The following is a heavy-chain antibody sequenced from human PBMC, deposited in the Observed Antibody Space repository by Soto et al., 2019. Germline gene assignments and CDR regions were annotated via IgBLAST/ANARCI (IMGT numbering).Heavy chain of an antibody. V-gene: IGHV3-30*18. D-gene: IGHD5-18*01. CDR1: GFSFSTYG. Sequence: PGGSLRLSCAASGFSFSTYGMHWVRQAPGKGLEWVAFISNDGSNKYCADSVKGRFTISRDNSKNTLYLQMNSLRAEDTAVYYYAKEVRGYSYGLGYWGQGTLVTVSS. J-gene: IGHJ4*02. CDR3: AKEVRGYSYGLGY. CDR2: ISNDGSNK.